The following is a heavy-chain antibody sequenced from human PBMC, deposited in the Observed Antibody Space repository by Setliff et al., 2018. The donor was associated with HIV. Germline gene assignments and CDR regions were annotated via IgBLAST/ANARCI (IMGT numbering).Heavy chain of an antibody. CDR2: IYTTGST. Sequence: SETLSLTCTVSIGSISSHYWSWIRQPAGKGLEWIGHIYTTGSTNYNPSLKSRVTISADTSNNQFSLRLTSMTAADTAVYYCAKTSVGATGLYAFDIWGQGTMVTVS. J-gene: IGHJ3*02. D-gene: IGHD1-26*01. CDR3: AKTSVGATGLYAFDI. CDR1: IGSISSHY. V-gene: IGHV4-4*07.